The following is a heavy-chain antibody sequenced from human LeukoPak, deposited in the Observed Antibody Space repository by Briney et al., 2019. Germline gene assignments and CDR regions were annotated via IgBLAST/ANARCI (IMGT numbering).Heavy chain of an antibody. Sequence: ASVKVSCKASGYTFTSYYMHWVRQAPGQGLEWMGIINPSGGSTSYAQKFQGRVTMTRDTSTSTVYMELSSLRSEDTAVYYCARAGSHCSSTSCIYYYYYGMDVWGQGTTVTVSS. CDR1: GYTFTSYY. CDR2: INPSGGST. D-gene: IGHD2-2*01. CDR3: ARAGSHCSSTSCIYYYYYGMDV. J-gene: IGHJ6*02. V-gene: IGHV1-46*01.